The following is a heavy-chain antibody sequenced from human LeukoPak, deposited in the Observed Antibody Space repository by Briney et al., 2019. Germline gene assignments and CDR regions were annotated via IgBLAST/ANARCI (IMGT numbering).Heavy chain of an antibody. CDR3: ARGRRGYCSGGSCYIYYFDY. D-gene: IGHD2-15*01. J-gene: IGHJ4*02. CDR1: GFTFSSYW. CDR2: IKQDGSEK. V-gene: IGHV3-7*01. Sequence: PGGPLRLSCAASGFTFSSYWMSWVRQAPGKGLEWVANIKQDGSEKYYVDSVKGRFTISRDNAKNSLYLQMNSLRAEDTAVYYCARGRRGYCSGGSCYIYYFDYWGQGTLVTVSS.